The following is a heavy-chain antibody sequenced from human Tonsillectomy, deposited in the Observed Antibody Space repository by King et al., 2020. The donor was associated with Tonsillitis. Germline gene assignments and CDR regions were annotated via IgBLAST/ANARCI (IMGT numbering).Heavy chain of an antibody. CDR2: IYSGGST. Sequence: VQLVQSGGGLVQPGGSLRLSCAASGFTVSSDYMSWVRQAPGKGLEWVSVIYSGGSTYYADSVKGGFTISRDNSKNTLYLQMNSLRAEDTAVYYCARDYYGSGFFDYWGQGTLVTVSS. D-gene: IGHD3-10*01. J-gene: IGHJ4*02. V-gene: IGHV3-66*01. CDR1: GFTVSSDY. CDR3: ARDYYGSGFFDY.